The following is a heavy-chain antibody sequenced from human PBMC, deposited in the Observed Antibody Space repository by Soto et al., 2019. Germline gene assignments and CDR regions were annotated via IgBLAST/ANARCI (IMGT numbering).Heavy chain of an antibody. V-gene: IGHV4-30-2*01. J-gene: IGHJ4*02. CDR1: GCSISSGGYS. CDR3: ARGPPLGY. CDR2: IYHSGST. Sequence: SETLSLTCAFSGCSISSGGYSLSWIRQPPGKGLEWIGYIYHSGSTYYNPSLKSRVTISVDRSKNQFSLKLSSVTAADTAVYYCARGPPLGYWGQGTLVTVSS.